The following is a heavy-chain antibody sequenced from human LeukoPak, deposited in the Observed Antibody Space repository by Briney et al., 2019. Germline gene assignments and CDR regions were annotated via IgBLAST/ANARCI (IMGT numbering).Heavy chain of an antibody. CDR3: ITPLPYSAQ. CDR1: GFTFNDAW. CDR2: IKKKRDGGTA. J-gene: IGHJ4*02. Sequence: GGSLRLSCAASGFTFNDAWMNWVRQAPGKGLEWVGRIKKKRDGGTADYAAPVKGRFTISRDDSKNMLYLQMNSLKTEDTAVYYCITPLPYSAQGGQGTLVTVSS. V-gene: IGHV3-15*07. D-gene: IGHD2-21*01.